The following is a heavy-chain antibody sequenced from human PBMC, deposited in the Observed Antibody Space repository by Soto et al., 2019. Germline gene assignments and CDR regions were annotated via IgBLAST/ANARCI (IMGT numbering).Heavy chain of an antibody. CDR3: AKGGIYYEA. CDR2: ISTSGSPA. J-gene: IGHJ5*02. Sequence: WGSLRFSCTISGVAFRHNDLTWIRQAPGKGLEWLSYISTSGSPAYYADSVKGRFTISTDNAKKSLYLQMDSLRAEDTGVYYCAKGGIYYEAWGQGTMVTVSS. D-gene: IGHD1-26*01. V-gene: IGHV3-11*01. CDR1: GVAFRHND.